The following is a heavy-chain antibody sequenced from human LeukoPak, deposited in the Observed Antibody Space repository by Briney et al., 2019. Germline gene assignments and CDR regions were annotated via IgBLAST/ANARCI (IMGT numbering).Heavy chain of an antibody. D-gene: IGHD4/OR15-4a*01. CDR2: IYSTGTT. V-gene: IGHV4-4*07. CDR3: ARNPHYGGPDY. Sequence: SETLSLTCTVSGGSINSYYWTWIRQPAGKGPEWIGRIYSTGTTNYSPSLKSRVTMSVDTSKKQFSLKLNSVTAADTAVYYCARNPHYGGPDYWGQGTLVTVSS. CDR1: GGSINSYY. J-gene: IGHJ4*02.